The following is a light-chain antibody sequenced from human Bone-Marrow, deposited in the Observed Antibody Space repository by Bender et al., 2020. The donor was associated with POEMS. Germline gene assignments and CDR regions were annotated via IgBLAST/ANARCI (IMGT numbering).Light chain of an antibody. Sequence: QSALTQPASVSGSPGQSITISCTGTSSDIGTFDLVSWFQQHPGKAPKVLISGRKTGPSGLSNRFSGSKSGNAASLTISGLQADDEADYYCCSYGGRSNLVFGGGTKLTVL. J-gene: IGLJ3*02. CDR2: GRK. V-gene: IGLV2-23*01. CDR3: CSYGGRSNLV. CDR1: SSDIGTFDL.